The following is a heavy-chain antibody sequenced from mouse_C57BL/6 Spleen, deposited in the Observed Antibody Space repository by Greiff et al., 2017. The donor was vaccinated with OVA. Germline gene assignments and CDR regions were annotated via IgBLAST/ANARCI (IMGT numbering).Heavy chain of an antibody. CDR1: GYTFTSYT. J-gene: IGHJ1*03. D-gene: IGHD1-1*01. V-gene: IGHV1-4*01. Sequence: VQVVESGAELARPGASVKMSCKASGYTFTSYTMHWVKQRPGQGLEWIGYINPSSGYTKYNQKFKDKATLTADKSSSTAYMQLSSLTSEDSAVDYCARDYYGSSSLDVWGTGTTVTVAS. CDR3: ARDYYGSSSLDV. CDR2: INPSSGYT.